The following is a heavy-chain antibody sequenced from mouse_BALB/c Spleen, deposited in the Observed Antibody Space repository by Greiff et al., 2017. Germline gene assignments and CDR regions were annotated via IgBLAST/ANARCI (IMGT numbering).Heavy chain of an antibody. V-gene: IGHV1-87*01. CDR2: IYPGDGDT. Sequence: VQLQQSGAELARPGASVKLSCKASGYTFTSYWMQWVKQRPGQGLEWIGAIYPGDGDTRYTQKFKGKATLTADKSSSTAYMQLSSLASEDSAVYYCARRVTTVVADYAMDYWGQGTSVTVSS. J-gene: IGHJ4*01. CDR3: ARRVTTVVADYAMDY. CDR1: GYTFTSYW. D-gene: IGHD1-1*01.